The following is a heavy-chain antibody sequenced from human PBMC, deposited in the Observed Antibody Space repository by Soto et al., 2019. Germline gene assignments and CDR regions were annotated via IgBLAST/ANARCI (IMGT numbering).Heavy chain of an antibody. Sequence: QLQLQESGSGLVRPSQTLSLTCAVSGGSISSGGYSWNWIRQPPGKGLEWIGYIYHSGSTLYNPSLKSRDTISVDKSKKQFSLKLGYVTAEYTAVYYCARDQLEGNWFDPWGQGTLVTVSS. CDR2: IYHSGST. CDR3: ARDQLEGNWFDP. CDR1: GGSISSGGYS. V-gene: IGHV4-30-2*01. D-gene: IGHD1-1*01. J-gene: IGHJ5*02.